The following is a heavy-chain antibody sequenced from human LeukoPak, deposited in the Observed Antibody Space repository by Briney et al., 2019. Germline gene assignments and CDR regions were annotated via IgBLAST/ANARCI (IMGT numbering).Heavy chain of an antibody. D-gene: IGHD6-13*01. CDR1: GGFISCYY. CDR3: ARDLGGYSRNFDY. CDR2: IYTSGST. Sequence: KASATLSLTCTVSGGFISCYYWRWIRQPAGKGLGWIGRIYTSGSTNYNPSLKSRVTMSVDKSKNQFSLKLSSVTPADTAVYYCARDLGGYSRNFDYWGQGTLVTVSS. V-gene: IGHV4-4*07. J-gene: IGHJ4*02.